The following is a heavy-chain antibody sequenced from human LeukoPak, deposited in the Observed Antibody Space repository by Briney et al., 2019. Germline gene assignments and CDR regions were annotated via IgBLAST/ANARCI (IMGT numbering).Heavy chain of an antibody. Sequence: GRSLRLSCAASGFTFSSYGMHWVRQAPGKGLEWVSGISASGRDTWFPDSVKGRFTISRDNSKNTLFLQMNSLRVEDTAIYYCAKDAAGPEYWGQGTLVTVSS. D-gene: IGHD6-13*01. CDR1: GFTFSSYG. V-gene: IGHV3-23*01. CDR3: AKDAAGPEY. J-gene: IGHJ4*02. CDR2: ISASGRDT.